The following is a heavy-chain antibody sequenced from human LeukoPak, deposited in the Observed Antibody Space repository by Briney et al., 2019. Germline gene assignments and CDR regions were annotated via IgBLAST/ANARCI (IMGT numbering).Heavy chain of an antibody. CDR2: INPNSGGT. CDR1: GYTFTGYY. D-gene: IGHD6-6*01. CDR3: ASEFVETSIAETYYFDY. Sequence: ASVKVSCKASGYTFTGYYMHWVRQAPGQGLEWMGWINPNSGGTNYAQKFQGRVTMTRDTSISTAYMELSRLRSDDTAVYYCASEFVETSIAETYYFDYWGQGTLVTVSS. V-gene: IGHV1-2*02. J-gene: IGHJ4*02.